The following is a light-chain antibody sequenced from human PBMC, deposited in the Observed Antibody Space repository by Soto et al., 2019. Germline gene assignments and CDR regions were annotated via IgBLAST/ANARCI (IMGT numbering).Light chain of an antibody. CDR3: QQANSFPLT. J-gene: IGKJ4*01. Sequence: DTQLTQSPSSVSASVGDRVTITCRSSQGIRSRLAWYQQKLGKAPNLLIYDASTLQSGVPSRFSGSGSATDFTLTINSLQHEDFATYYCQQANSFPLTFGGGTKVDIK. V-gene: IGKV1D-12*01. CDR1: QGIRSR. CDR2: DAS.